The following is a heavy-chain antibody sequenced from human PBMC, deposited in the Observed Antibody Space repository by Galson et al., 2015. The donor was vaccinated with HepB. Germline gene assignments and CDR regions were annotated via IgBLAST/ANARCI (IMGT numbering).Heavy chain of an antibody. Sequence: SLRLSCAASGFTFSSYAMHWVRQAPGKGLEWVAVISYDGSNKYYADSVKGRFTISRDNSKNTLYLQMNSLRAEDTAVYYCAKAGIVGANDAFDIWGQGTMVTVSS. CDR1: GFTFSSYA. D-gene: IGHD1-26*01. V-gene: IGHV3-30-3*01. J-gene: IGHJ3*02. CDR3: AKAGIVGANDAFDI. CDR2: ISYDGSNK.